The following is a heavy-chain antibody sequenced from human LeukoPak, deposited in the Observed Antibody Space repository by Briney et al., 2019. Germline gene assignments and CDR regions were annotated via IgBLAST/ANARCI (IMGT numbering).Heavy chain of an antibody. V-gene: IGHV1-2*02. CDR2: INPNSGGT. CDR3: ARVARVTMVRGVWFDP. CDR1: GYTFTGYY. J-gene: IGHJ5*02. D-gene: IGHD3-10*01. Sequence: ASVKVSCKASGYTFTGYYMHWVRQAPGQGLEWMGWINPNSGGTNYAQKFQGRVTMTRDTSISTAYMELSRLRSDDTAAYYCARVARVTMVRGVWFDPWGQGTLVTVSS.